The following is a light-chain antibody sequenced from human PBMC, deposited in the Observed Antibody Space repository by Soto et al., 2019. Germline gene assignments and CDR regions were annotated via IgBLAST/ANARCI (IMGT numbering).Light chain of an antibody. CDR3: SSYTSSTSYV. Sequence: QSVLTQPASVSGSPGQSITISCTGTSSDVGGYNYVSWYQRHPGKAPKLIIYDVSNRPSGVSNRFSGSKSGNTASLTISGLQAEDEADYYCSSYTSSTSYVFGTGTXXTXL. J-gene: IGLJ1*01. CDR2: DVS. CDR1: SSDVGGYNY. V-gene: IGLV2-14*01.